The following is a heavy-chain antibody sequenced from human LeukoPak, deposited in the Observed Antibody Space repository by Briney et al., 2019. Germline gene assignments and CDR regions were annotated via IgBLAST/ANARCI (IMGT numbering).Heavy chain of an antibody. V-gene: IGHV4-34*01. J-gene: IGHJ4*02. D-gene: IGHD4-23*01. Sequence: PSETLSLTCAVYGGSFSGYYWSWIRQPPGKGLEWIGEINHSGSTNYNPSLKSRVTISVDTSKNQFSLKLGSVTAADTAVYYCARGGYGGGTTFDYWGQGTLVTVSS. CDR3: ARGGYGGGTTFDY. CDR2: INHSGST. CDR1: GGSFSGYY.